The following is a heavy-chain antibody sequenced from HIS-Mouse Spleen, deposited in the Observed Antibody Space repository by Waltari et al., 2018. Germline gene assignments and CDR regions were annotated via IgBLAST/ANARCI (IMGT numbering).Heavy chain of an antibody. Sequence: QVQLQESGPGLVKPSETLSLTCTVSGYSISSGYYWGWIRQPPGKGLEWIGSIYHSGSTYCNPSLMRRVTISVDTSKNQFSLKLSSVTAADTAVYYCARDPYVAAAYNWFDPWGQGTLVTVSS. J-gene: IGHJ5*02. CDR2: IYHSGST. CDR3: ARDPYVAAAYNWFDP. CDR1: GYSISSGYY. V-gene: IGHV4-38-2*02. D-gene: IGHD6-13*01.